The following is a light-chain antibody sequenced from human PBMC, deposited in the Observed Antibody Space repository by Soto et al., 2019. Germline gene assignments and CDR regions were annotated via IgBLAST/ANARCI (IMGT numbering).Light chain of an antibody. V-gene: IGKV1-27*01. CDR2: AAS. J-gene: IGKJ4*01. CDR3: QKYNFVPLT. CDR1: QDISNY. Sequence: DIPMTQSPSSLSASVGDRVTITCRASQDISNYLAWYQQKPGRVPKLLIYAASTLQSGVPYRFSGSGSGTDFTLTISSLQPEDVASYYCQKYNFVPLTFGGGTKVEIK.